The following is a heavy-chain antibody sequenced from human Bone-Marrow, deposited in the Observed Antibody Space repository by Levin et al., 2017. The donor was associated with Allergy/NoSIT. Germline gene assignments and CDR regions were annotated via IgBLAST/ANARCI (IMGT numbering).Heavy chain of an antibody. CDR3: SRVSTETAYDYYYGMDV. CDR1: GFTFSNYA. D-gene: IGHD4-17*01. J-gene: IGHJ6*02. Sequence: QPGGSLRLSCAASGFTFSNYAFHWVRQAPGKGLEWVALISYDGIYTFYTDSLKGRFTISRDNSKNTLYLQMNSLRPEDTSVYYCSRVSTETAYDYYYGMDVWGQGTTVTVSS. CDR2: ISYDGIYT. V-gene: IGHV3-30-3*01.